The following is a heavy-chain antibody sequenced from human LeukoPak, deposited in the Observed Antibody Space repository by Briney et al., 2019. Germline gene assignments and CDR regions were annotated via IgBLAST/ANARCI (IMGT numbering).Heavy chain of an antibody. V-gene: IGHV4-59*01. Sequence: PSETLSLTCTVSGGSISSYYWSWIRQPPGKGLEWIGYIYCSGSTNYNPSLKSRVTISVDTSKNQFSLKLSSVTAADTAVYYCARRMDAFDIWGQGTMVTVSS. CDR3: ARRMDAFDI. CDR2: IYCSGST. J-gene: IGHJ3*02. D-gene: IGHD3/OR15-3a*01. CDR1: GGSISSYY.